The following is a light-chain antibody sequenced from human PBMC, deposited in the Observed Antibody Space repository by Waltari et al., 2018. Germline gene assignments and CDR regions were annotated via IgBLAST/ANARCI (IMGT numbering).Light chain of an antibody. CDR2: NSN. V-gene: IGLV1-44*01. CDR3: ATWDDTLNGHWV. Sequence: QSVLTQPPSASGTPGQRVTISCSGSSSSIGSNTVNWYQQLPGTAPKLLLFNSNERPSGVPDRFAGSKSGTSASLAISGLQSEDEADYYCATWDDTLNGHWVFGGGTKLTVL. J-gene: IGLJ3*02. CDR1: SSSIGSNT.